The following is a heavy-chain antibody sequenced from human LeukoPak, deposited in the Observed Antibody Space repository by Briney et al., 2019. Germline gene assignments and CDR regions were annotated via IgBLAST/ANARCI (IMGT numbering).Heavy chain of an antibody. D-gene: IGHD3-10*01. CDR1: GFTFSRYW. J-gene: IGHJ4*02. V-gene: IGHV3-7*01. CDR3: ARAIRGSAVDTGDR. Sequence: PGGSLRLSCAASGFTFSRYWMRWVRQAPGKGLEGVANIKNDGSEEYYVDSVKGRFTISRDNARNSLFLQMNSLTVEDTAVYYCARAIRGSAVDTGDRWGQGTLATVSS. CDR2: IKNDGSEE.